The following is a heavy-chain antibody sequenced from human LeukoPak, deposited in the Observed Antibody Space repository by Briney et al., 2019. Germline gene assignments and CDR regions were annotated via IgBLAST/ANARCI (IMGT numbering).Heavy chain of an antibody. CDR2: INPTGGST. J-gene: IGHJ4*02. CDR1: GYTFTSYY. CDR3: ARGGHSSSWRYFDY. V-gene: IGHV1-46*01. Sequence: ASVKVSSKASGYTFTSYYMHWVRQAPGQGLEWMGIINPTGGSTSYAQKFHGRVTMTRDTSTRTVYLELSSLRSGDTAVDYCARGGHSSSWRYFDYWGQGTLVTVSS. D-gene: IGHD6-13*01.